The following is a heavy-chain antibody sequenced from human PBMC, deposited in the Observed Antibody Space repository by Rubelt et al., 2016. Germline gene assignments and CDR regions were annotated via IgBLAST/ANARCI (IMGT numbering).Heavy chain of an antibody. CDR3: ARGIVGATDDAFDI. Sequence: QVQLVQSGAEVKKPGASVKVSCKASGYTFTSYDINWVRQATGPGLEWMGWMNPNSGNTGFGQKFQGKFTMTRKSSISTAYMERSSLRSEDTAVYYCARGIVGATDDAFDIWGQGTMVTVSS. V-gene: IGHV1-8*01. D-gene: IGHD1-26*01. CDR1: GYTFTSYD. J-gene: IGHJ3*02. CDR2: MNPNSGNT.